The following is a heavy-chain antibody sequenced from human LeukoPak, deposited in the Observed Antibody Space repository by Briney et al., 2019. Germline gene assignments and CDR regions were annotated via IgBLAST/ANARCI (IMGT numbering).Heavy chain of an antibody. J-gene: IGHJ4*02. CDR2: INGGGSST. V-gene: IGHV3-74*01. CDR3: ARDSGAAADPFDY. D-gene: IGHD6-25*01. Sequence: GGSLRLSCAASGFIFSTYWMHWVRQVPGKGLVWVSRINGGGSSTSYADSVKGRFTISRDNAKNTLYLQMNSLRAEDTAVYYCARDSGAAADPFDYWGQGTLATVSS. CDR1: GFIFSTYW.